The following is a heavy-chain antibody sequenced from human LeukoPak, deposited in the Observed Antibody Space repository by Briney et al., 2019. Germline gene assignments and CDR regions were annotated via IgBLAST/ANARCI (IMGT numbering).Heavy chain of an antibody. CDR2: IRYDGVNK. Sequence: PGGSLRLSCAASGFTFSDYGMHWVRQAPGQGLEWVTFIRYDGVNKFYADSVKGRFTVSRDNSKNTLYLQINSRRPEDTALYYCTKGDSGWHFDYWGQGTLVTVSA. J-gene: IGHJ4*02. V-gene: IGHV3-30*02. D-gene: IGHD6-19*01. CDR3: TKGDSGWHFDY. CDR1: GFTFSDYG.